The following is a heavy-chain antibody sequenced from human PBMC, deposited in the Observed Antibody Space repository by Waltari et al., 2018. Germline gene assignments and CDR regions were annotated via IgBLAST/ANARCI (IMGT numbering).Heavy chain of an antibody. V-gene: IGHV4-34*01. CDR2: INHSGRT. Sequence: QVQLQQWGAGLLKPSETLSLTCAVYDGSFSGYYWSWIRQPPGQGLEWIGEINHSGRTNYNPSHRRRVTISVDTSKNQFSLMLSAVTAADTAVYYWARLIIAVAGPRFSSDYWGQGTLVTVSS. CDR1: DGSFSGYY. CDR3: ARLIIAVAGPRFSSDY. J-gene: IGHJ4*02. D-gene: IGHD6-19*01.